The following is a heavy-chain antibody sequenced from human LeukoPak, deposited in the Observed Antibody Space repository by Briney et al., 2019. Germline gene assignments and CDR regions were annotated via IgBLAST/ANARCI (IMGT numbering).Heavy chain of an antibody. D-gene: IGHD3-22*01. CDR1: GYTFTSYA. J-gene: IGHJ3*02. Sequence: ASVKVSCKASGYTFTSYAMNWVRQAPGRGLEWMGWINTNTGNPTYAQGFTGRFVFSLDTSVSTAYLQISSLKAEDTAVYYCARGYDSSGYDAFDIWGQGTMVTVSS. CDR3: ARGYDSSGYDAFDI. CDR2: INTNTGNP. V-gene: IGHV7-4-1*02.